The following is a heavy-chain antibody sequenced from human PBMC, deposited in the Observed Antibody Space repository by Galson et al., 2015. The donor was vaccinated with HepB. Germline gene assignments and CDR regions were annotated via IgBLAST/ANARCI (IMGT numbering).Heavy chain of an antibody. J-gene: IGHJ4*02. CDR3: VRMGDLSGYSSC. CDR1: WFTFSGSA. V-gene: IGHV3-73*01. Sequence: SLRTSRSGSWFTFSGSAFHWVPPASPEKLGWGCRVWSHTFNYTTTYTSSVKGRFTISRDDSKNTAYLQMNSLRTEDTAVYYCVRMGDLSGYSSCWGQGTLVTVSS. CDR2: VWSHTFNYTT. D-gene: IGHD3-22*01.